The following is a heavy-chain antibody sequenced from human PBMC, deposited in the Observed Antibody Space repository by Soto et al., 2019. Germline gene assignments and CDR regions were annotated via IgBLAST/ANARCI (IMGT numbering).Heavy chain of an antibody. CDR2: IIPILGIA. J-gene: IGHJ1*01. V-gene: IGHV1-69*04. Sequence: SVKVSCKASGGTFSSYTISWVRQAPGQGLEWMGRIIPILGIANYAQKFQGRVTITADKSASTAYMELSSLRSEDTAVYYCAKEVAPHRTEYFQHWGQGTLVTVSS. CDR1: GGTFSSYT. CDR3: AKEVAPHRTEYFQH. D-gene: IGHD5-12*01.